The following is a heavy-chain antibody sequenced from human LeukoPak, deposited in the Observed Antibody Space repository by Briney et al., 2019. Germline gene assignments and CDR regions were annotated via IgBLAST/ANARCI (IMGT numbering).Heavy chain of an antibody. Sequence: GGSLRLPCAASGFTFSSYAMNWVRQAPGKGLEWVSAISGSGSTTYYADSVKGRFTISRDNSKNTLFLQMNSLTAEDTAIYSCARPRLEYCSGGSCFDAFDIWGQGTMVTVSS. J-gene: IGHJ3*02. CDR2: ISGSGSTT. D-gene: IGHD2-15*01. V-gene: IGHV3-23*01. CDR1: GFTFSSYA. CDR3: ARPRLEYCSGGSCFDAFDI.